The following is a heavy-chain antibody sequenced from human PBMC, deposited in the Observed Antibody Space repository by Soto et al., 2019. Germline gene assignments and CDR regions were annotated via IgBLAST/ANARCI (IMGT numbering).Heavy chain of an antibody. V-gene: IGHV1-18*04. D-gene: IGHD3-22*01. Sequence: ASVKVSCKASGYTFTSYGISWVRQALGQGLEWMGWISAYNGNTNYAQKLQGRVTMTTDTSTSTAYMELRSLRSDDTAVYYCARSPPHYDSSGYLRYWGQGTLVTVSS. CDR3: ARSPPHYDSSGYLRY. CDR2: ISAYNGNT. J-gene: IGHJ4*02. CDR1: GYTFTSYG.